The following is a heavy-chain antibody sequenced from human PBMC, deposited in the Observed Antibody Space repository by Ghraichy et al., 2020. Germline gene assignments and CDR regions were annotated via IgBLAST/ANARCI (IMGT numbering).Heavy chain of an antibody. CDR2: ISGSGGST. J-gene: IGHJ4*02. V-gene: IGHV3-23*01. CDR1: GFTFSSYA. Sequence: GGSLRLSCAASGFTFSSYAMSWVRQAPGKGLEWVSAISGSGGSTYYADSVKGRFTISRDNSKNTLYLQMNSLRAEDTAVYYCAKDEELNTAMVSFFDYWGQGTLVTVSS. CDR3: AKDEELNTAMVSFFDY. D-gene: IGHD5-18*01.